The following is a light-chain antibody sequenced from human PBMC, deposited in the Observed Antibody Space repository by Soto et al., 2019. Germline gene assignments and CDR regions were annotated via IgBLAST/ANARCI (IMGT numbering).Light chain of an antibody. J-gene: IGKJ1*01. CDR3: QQYGSSPRT. CDR2: GAS. Sequence: EIVLTQSPGTLSLSPGERATLSCRASQSVSSSYLVWHQQKPGQAPRLLIYGASSRAIGIPDRFSGSGSGTDFTLTISRLDPEDFAVYFCQQYGSSPRTFGQGTKVDIK. V-gene: IGKV3-20*01. CDR1: QSVSSSY.